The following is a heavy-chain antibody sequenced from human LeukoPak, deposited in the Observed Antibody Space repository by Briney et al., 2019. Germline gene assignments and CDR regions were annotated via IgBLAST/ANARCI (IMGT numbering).Heavy chain of an antibody. CDR2: FDPENSET. CDR3: AKGGSNPGRHNSAWGSMDV. V-gene: IGHV1-24*01. Sequence: ASVRVSCKVSGQTLSELSMHWVRQAPGKGLEWMGGFDPENSETIYAQKFQGRVNLTKDRSTDTTYMEMSSLRSEDTAVYYCAKGGSNPGRHNSAWGSMDVWGQGTTVTVSS. D-gene: IGHD3-16*01. J-gene: IGHJ6*02. CDR1: GQTLSELS.